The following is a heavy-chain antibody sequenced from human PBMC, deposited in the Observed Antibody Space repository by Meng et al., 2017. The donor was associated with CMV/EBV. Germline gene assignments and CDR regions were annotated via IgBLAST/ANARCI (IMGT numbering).Heavy chain of an antibody. J-gene: IGHJ4*02. V-gene: IGHV3-7*01. CDR1: GFTVSSNY. Sequence: GESLKISCAASGFTVSSNYVNWVRQAPGKGLEWVANIKQDGSEKYYVDSVKGRFTISRDNAKNSLYLQMNSLRAEDTAVYYCARDRGYYDFWSGYPPYFDYWGQGTLVTVSS. CDR2: IKQDGSEK. D-gene: IGHD3-3*01. CDR3: ARDRGYYDFWSGYPPYFDY.